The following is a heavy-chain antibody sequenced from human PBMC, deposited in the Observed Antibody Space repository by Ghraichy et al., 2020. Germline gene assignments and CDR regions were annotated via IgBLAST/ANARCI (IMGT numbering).Heavy chain of an antibody. D-gene: IGHD6-13*01. J-gene: IGHJ5*02. CDR2: INHSGST. V-gene: IGHV4-34*01. CDR1: GGSFSGYY. CDR3: ARTSRIAAAGTRWFDP. Sequence: ETLSLTCAVYGGSFSGYYWSWIRQPPGKGLEWIGEINHSGSTNYNPSLKSRVTISVDTSKNQFSLKLSSVTAADTAVYYCARTSRIAAAGTRWFDPWGQGTLVTVSS.